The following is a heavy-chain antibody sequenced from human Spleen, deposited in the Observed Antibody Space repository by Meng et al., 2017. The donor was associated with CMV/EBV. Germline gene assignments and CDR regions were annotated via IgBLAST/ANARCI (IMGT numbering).Heavy chain of an antibody. CDR3: ARGVGTLIIDY. Sequence: VSCKASGYPFSSYAIHWVRQAPGQRLEWMGWINTGNGNPKYSQKFHGRVTITRDTSASTAYMELSSLRSEDTAVYYCARGVGTLIIDYWGQGTLVRLL. J-gene: IGHJ4*02. D-gene: IGHD4-23*01. CDR2: INTGNGNP. V-gene: IGHV1-3*04. CDR1: GYPFSSYA.